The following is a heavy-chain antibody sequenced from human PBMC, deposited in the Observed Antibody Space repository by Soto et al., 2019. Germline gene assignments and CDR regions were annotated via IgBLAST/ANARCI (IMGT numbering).Heavy chain of an antibody. CDR3: AKDEVAAAAHIDY. D-gene: IGHD6-13*01. Sequence: EVQLLESGGGLVQPGGSLRLSCAASGFTFSSYAMSWVRQAPGKGLEWASAISGSGGSTYYADSVKGRFTISRDNSKNALYLQMNSLRAEDTAVYYCAKDEVAAAAHIDYWGQGTLVTVSS. CDR2: ISGSGGST. V-gene: IGHV3-23*01. CDR1: GFTFSSYA. J-gene: IGHJ4*02.